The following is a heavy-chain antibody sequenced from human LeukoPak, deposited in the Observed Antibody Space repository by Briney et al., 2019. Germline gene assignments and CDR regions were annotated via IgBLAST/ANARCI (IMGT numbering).Heavy chain of an antibody. D-gene: IGHD3-16*01. J-gene: IGHJ4*02. CDR1: GFTVSSNY. Sequence: GGLRLSCVVSGFTVSSNYMSWVGQAPGKGREWVSVVYSGGSTYYADSVKGRFTISRDNSKNTLYLQMNGLRAEDPAVYYCARAVSGSSPSDYWGQGTLVTVSS. V-gene: IGHV3-53*01. CDR3: ARAVSGSSPSDY. CDR2: VYSGGST.